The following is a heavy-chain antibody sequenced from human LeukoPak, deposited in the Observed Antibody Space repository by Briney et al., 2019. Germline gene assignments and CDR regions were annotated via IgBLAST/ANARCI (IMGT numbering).Heavy chain of an antibody. Sequence: SQTLSLTCAISGDSVSTNSAAWNWIRQSPSRGLESLGKTYYRSKWYSDYAVSVKSRVTVNPDTSKNQFSLQLYSVTPEDTAVYFCAREPSGYSYYFVYWGQGTLVTVSS. J-gene: IGHJ4*02. D-gene: IGHD3-3*01. V-gene: IGHV6-1*01. CDR3: AREPSGYSYYFVY. CDR1: GDSVSTNSAA. CDR2: TYYRSKWYS.